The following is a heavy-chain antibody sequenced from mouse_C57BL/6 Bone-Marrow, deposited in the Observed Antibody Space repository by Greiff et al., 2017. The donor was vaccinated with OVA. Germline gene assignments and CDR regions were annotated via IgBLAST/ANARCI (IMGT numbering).Heavy chain of an antibody. CDR3: ARHEVRGWFAY. CDR2: INSDGGST. D-gene: IGHD2-2*01. V-gene: IGHV5-2*01. CDR1: EYEFPSHD. J-gene: IGHJ3*01. Sequence: EVKLMESGGGLVQPGESLKLSCESNEYEFPSHDMSWVRKTPEKRLALVAAINSDGGSTYYPDTMERRFIISRDNTKQTLYLQMSSLRSEDTALYYCARHEVRGWFAYWGQGTLVTVSA.